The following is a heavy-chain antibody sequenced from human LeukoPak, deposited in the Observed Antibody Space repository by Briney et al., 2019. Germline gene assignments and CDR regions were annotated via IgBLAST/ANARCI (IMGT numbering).Heavy chain of an antibody. V-gene: IGHV3-48*04. CDR2: ISSTSATI. D-gene: IGHD6-6*01. J-gene: IGHJ4*02. Sequence: GGSLRLSCAASGFTFSSYSVNWVRQAPGKGLEWVSYISSTSATIFYADSVKGRFTISRDNAKNSLYLQMNSLRAEDTAVYYCARGGGYSSSPTGDYWGQGTLVTVSS. CDR3: ARGGGYSSSPTGDY. CDR1: GFTFSSYS.